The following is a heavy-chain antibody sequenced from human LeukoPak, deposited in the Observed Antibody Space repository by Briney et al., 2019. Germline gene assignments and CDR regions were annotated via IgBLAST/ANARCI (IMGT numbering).Heavy chain of an antibody. V-gene: IGHV3-53*01. CDR3: ARDSFGSGRFDY. J-gene: IGHJ4*02. CDR2: IYSGGST. Sequence: GGSLRLSCAASGFTVSSNYMSWVRQAPGKGLEWVSVIYSGGSTYYADSVKGRFTISRDNSKNTLYLQMNSLRAEDTAVYYCARDSFGSGRFDYWGQGTLVTVSS. D-gene: IGHD6-19*01. CDR1: GFTVSSNY.